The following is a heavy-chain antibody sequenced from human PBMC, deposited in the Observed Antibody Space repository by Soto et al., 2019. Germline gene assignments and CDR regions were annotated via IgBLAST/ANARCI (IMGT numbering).Heavy chain of an antibody. CDR1: GGTFSSYT. V-gene: IGHV1-69*04. D-gene: IGHD5-12*01. J-gene: IGHJ6*02. Sequence: SVKVSCTASGGTFSSYTISWVRQAPGQGPEWMGRIIPILGIANYAQKFQGRVTITADKSTSTVHMEVRSLRSDDTAVYYCAREGVAPYYYYGMDVWGQGTPVTVSS. CDR2: IIPILGIA. CDR3: AREGVAPYYYYGMDV.